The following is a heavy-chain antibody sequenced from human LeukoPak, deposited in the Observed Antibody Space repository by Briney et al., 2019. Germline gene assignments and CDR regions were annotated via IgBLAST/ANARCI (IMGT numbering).Heavy chain of an antibody. CDR1: GFTFSSYA. D-gene: IGHD5-12*01. CDR3: AKDNRGMVATPFDY. J-gene: IGHJ4*02. Sequence: GGSLRLSCAASGFTFSSYAMSWVRQAPGKGLEWVSAISGSGGSTYYAGSVKGRFTISSDNSKNTLYLQMNCLRAEDTAVYYCAKDNRGMVATPFDYWGQGTLVTVSS. V-gene: IGHV3-23*01. CDR2: ISGSGGST.